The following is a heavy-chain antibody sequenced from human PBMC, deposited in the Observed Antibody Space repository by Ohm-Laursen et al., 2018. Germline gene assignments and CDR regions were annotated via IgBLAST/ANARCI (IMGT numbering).Heavy chain of an antibody. CDR2: INHSRST. V-gene: IGHV4-34*01. CDR3: ARGFSGWWGRIDY. Sequence: SDTLSLTCAVYGESFSGSYCSWIRQPPGKGLEWIGEINHSRSTKYNSSFKSRVTISVDTSKNQFSLKLSSVTAADTAVYYCARGFSGWWGRIDYWGQGILVTVSS. CDR1: GESFSGSY. J-gene: IGHJ4*02. D-gene: IGHD6-19*01.